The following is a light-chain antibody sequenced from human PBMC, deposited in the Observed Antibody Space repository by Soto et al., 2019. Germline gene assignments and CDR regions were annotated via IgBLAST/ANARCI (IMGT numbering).Light chain of an antibody. CDR3: LQDNNYPWT. V-gene: IGKV1-6*01. CDR1: QAIRDD. J-gene: IGKJ1*01. CDR2: GAS. Sequence: ALPMTQSPSYLSAYVGDRVTITCRASQAIRDDLGWYQQKPGKAPKLLIYGASSLHDGVPSRFSGSGSGTDFTLTISSLQPEDFATYYCLQDNNYPWTFGQGTKVEVK.